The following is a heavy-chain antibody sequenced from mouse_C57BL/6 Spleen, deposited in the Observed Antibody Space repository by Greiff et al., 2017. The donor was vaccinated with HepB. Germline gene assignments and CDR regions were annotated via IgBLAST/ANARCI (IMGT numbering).Heavy chain of an antibody. Sequence: EVQGVESGGGLVQPGGSLKLSCAASGFTFSDYYMYWVRQTPEKRLEWVAYISNGGGSTYYPDTVQGRFTISRDNAKNTLYLQLSRLKSEDTAMYYCARRGFYYGTFDYWGQGTTLTVSS. CDR3: ARRGFYYGTFDY. V-gene: IGHV5-12*01. CDR1: GFTFSDYY. J-gene: IGHJ2*01. D-gene: IGHD2-1*01. CDR2: ISNGGGST.